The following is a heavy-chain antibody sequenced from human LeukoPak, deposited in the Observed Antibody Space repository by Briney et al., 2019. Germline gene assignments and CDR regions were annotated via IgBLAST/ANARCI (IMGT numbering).Heavy chain of an antibody. D-gene: IGHD6-13*01. V-gene: IGHV3-74*01. Sequence: GGSLRLSCAASGFTFSSYWMHWGRQAPGKGLVWVSRINSDRSTTSHADSVKGRFTISRDNAKNTLFLQMNSLRAEDTAVYYCARGGSSSWYGSWGQGTLVTVSS. CDR1: GFTFSSYW. CDR2: INSDRSTT. J-gene: IGHJ5*01. CDR3: ARGGSSSWYGS.